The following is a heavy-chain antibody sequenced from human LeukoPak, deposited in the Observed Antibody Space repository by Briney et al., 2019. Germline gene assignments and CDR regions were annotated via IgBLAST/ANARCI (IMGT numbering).Heavy chain of an antibody. CDR2: VSGSGAST. CDR1: GFTFSSYA. Sequence: GGSLRLSCAASGFTFSSYAMSWVRQAPGKGLEWVSAVSGSGASTYYADSVKGRFTISRDNSKNTLYLQMNSLRAEDTAVYYCAKDQLFVGNSRFDYWGQETLVTVSS. J-gene: IGHJ4*02. V-gene: IGHV3-23*01. CDR3: AKDQLFVGNSRFDY. D-gene: IGHD2/OR15-2a*01.